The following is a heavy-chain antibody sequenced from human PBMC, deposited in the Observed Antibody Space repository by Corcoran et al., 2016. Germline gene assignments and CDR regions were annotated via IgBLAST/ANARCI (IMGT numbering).Heavy chain of an antibody. J-gene: IGHJ4*02. D-gene: IGHD6-13*01. CDR3: VRSTPAGGILRNLDY. V-gene: IGHV3-7*01. CDR1: GFTFSNYW. CDR2: IKKDGSEK. Sequence: EVHLVESGGGLVQPGGSLRLSCAASGFTFSNYWMNWVRQAPGKGLEWVANIKKDGSEKYYVDSVKGRCPISRDNANNSLYLQMNSLRVEDTAVYCCVRSTPAGGILRNLDYWGQGILVTVSS.